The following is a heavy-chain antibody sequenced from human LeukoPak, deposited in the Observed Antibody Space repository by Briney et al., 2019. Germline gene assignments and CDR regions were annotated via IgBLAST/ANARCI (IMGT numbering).Heavy chain of an antibody. Sequence: PSETLSLSCTVSGDSFSSTAYFWAWIRQPPGKGLEWIGSIYYGGSTFYNPSLKTRVTVSADSSKNQFSLNLTSVTAADTAVYSCVRGTGHFSYHFDSWGQGTLVTVSS. CDR3: VRGTGHFSYHFDS. D-gene: IGHD1-1*01. CDR2: IYYGGST. J-gene: IGHJ4*02. V-gene: IGHV4-39*01. CDR1: GDSFSSTAYF.